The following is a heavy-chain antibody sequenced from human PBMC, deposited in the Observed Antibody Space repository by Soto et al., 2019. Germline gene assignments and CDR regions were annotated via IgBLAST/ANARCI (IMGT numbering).Heavy chain of an antibody. J-gene: IGHJ4*02. V-gene: IGHV5-10-1*01. CDR1: EYSFRIYW. CDR2: VDPNDSFA. D-gene: IGHD3-10*01. Sequence: GSLKISCQAFEYSFRIYWISWVRQKPGAGLEWMGRVDPNDSFATYSPPFEGHVSISVDKSTNIVYLQWRSLRASDTATYYCARHQSGSGNSNFDFWGQGTPVTVSS. CDR3: ARHQSGSGNSNFDF.